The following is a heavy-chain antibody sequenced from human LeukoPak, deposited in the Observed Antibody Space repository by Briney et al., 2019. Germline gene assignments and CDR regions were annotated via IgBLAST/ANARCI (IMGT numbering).Heavy chain of an antibody. CDR1: GFTFSSYS. CDR2: ISSSGGNT. V-gene: IGHV3-23*01. D-gene: IGHD3-9*01. CDR3: AKGSNYDIWDYYYMDV. Sequence: GGSLRLSCAASGFTFSSYSMSWVRQAPGKGLEWVSAISSSGGNTYYADSVKGRFTISRDNSKNTLYLQLNSLRAEDTAVYYCAKGSNYDIWDYYYMDVWGKGTTVTVSS. J-gene: IGHJ6*03.